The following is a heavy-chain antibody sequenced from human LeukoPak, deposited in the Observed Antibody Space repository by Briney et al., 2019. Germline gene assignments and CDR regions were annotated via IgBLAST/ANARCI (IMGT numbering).Heavy chain of an antibody. J-gene: IGHJ4*02. CDR3: AKVRYYDILTGYFDY. CDR1: GFTFSIYA. Sequence: GGSLRLSCAASGFTFSIYAMSWVRQAPGKGLEWVSAISGSGGSTYYADSVKGRFTISRDNSKNTLYLQMNSLRAEDTAVYYCAKVRYYDILTGYFDYWGQGTLVTVSS. D-gene: IGHD3-9*01. CDR2: ISGSGGST. V-gene: IGHV3-23*01.